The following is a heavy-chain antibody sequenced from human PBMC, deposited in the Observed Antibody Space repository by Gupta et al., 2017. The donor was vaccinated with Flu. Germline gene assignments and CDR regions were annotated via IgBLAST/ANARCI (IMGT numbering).Heavy chain of an antibody. CDR3: ARVGSSSWSSQNGHYYYYYGMDV. V-gene: IGHV4-59*01. J-gene: IGHJ6*02. D-gene: IGHD6-13*01. CDR1: GGSISSYY. CDR2: IYYSGST. Sequence: QVQLQESGPGLVKPSATLSLTCTVSGGSISSYYWSWIRQPPGKGLEWIGYIYYSGSTNYNPSLKSRVTISVDTSKNQFSLKLSSVTAADTAVYYCARVGSSSWSSQNGHYYYYYGMDVWGQGTTVTVSS.